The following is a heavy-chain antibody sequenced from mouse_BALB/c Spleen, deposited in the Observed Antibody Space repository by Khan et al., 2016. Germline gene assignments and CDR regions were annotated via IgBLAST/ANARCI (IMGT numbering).Heavy chain of an antibody. Sequence: VQLQQSGPELVKPGASVKISCKASGYTFTDNNIHWLKQSHGKSLEWIGYIYPYNGGTGYNQKFKNRATSTVDASSNTAYMDLRSLTSEDSAANYGADGYAWFTYWGQETLVTVSA. D-gene: IGHD2-3*01. V-gene: IGHV1S29*02. J-gene: IGHJ3*01. CDR2: IYPYNGGT. CDR3: ADGYAWFTY. CDR1: GYTFTDNN.